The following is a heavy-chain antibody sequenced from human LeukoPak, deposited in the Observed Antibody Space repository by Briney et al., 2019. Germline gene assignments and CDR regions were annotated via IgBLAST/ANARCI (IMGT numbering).Heavy chain of an antibody. J-gene: IGHJ4*02. V-gene: IGHV3-23*01. CDR1: GFIVSNNY. CDR2: ISGSGGST. D-gene: IGHD6-19*01. CDR3: AKGGTRIAVAGTTMFDY. Sequence: GGSLRLSCAGSGFIVSNNYMTWARQAPGKGLEWVSAISGSGGSTYYTDSVKGRFTMSRDNSKNTLYLQMNSLRAEDTAVYYCAKGGTRIAVAGTTMFDYWGQGTLVTVSS.